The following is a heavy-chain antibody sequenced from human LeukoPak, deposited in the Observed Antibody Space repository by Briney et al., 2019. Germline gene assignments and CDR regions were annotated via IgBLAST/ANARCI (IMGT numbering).Heavy chain of an antibody. CDR1: GFAFSSYA. V-gene: IGHV3-23*01. J-gene: IGHJ6*02. CDR2: ISGSGGST. CDR3: AKGLGYCSSTSCYLYYYYGMDV. Sequence: GGSLRLSCAASGFAFSSYAMSWVRQAPGKGLEWVSAISGSGGSTYYADSVKGRFTISRDNSKNTLYLQMNSLRAEDTAVYYCAKGLGYCSSTSCYLYYYYGMDVWGQGTTVTVSS. D-gene: IGHD2-2*01.